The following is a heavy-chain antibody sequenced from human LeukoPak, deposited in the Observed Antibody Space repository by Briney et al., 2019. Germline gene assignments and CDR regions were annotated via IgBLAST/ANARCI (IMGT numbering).Heavy chain of an antibody. Sequence: ASVKVSCKASGYTFTSYDINWVRQASGQRLEWMGRINPNSGGTNYAQKFQGRVTMTRDTSISTAYMELSRLRSDDTAVYYCARDVGYCSGGSCQNWGQGTLVTVSS. J-gene: IGHJ4*02. CDR1: GYTFTSYD. CDR2: INPNSGGT. D-gene: IGHD2-15*01. CDR3: ARDVGYCSGGSCQN. V-gene: IGHV1-2*06.